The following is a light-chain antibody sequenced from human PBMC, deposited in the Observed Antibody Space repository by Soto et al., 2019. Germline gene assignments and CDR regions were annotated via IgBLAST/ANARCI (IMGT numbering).Light chain of an antibody. CDR3: QSYDSSRRKA. CDR1: SSNIGAGYD. J-gene: IGLJ1*01. V-gene: IGLV1-40*01. Sequence: QSVLTQPPSVSGAPGQRVTISCTGSSSNIGAGYDVHWYQQLPGTAPKLLIYGNSNRPSGVPDRFSGSKSGTSASLAITGLQAEDEADYYCQSYDSSRRKAFGTGTKVTVL. CDR2: GNS.